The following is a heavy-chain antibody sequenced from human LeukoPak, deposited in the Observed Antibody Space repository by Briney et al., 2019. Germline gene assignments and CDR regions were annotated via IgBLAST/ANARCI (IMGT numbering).Heavy chain of an antibody. CDR3: ARDGRYCSSTSCYSPLSI. CDR2: IYYSGST. D-gene: IGHD2-2*02. V-gene: IGHV4-59*01. CDR1: GGSISSYY. J-gene: IGHJ4*02. Sequence: PSETLSLTCTVSGGSISSYYWSWIRQPPGKGLEWIGYIYYSGSTNYNPSLKSRVTISVDTSKNQFSLKLSSVTAADTAVYYCARDGRYCSSTSCYSPLSIWGQGTLVTVSS.